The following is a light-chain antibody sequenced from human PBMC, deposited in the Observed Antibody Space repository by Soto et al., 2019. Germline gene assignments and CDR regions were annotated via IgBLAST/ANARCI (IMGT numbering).Light chain of an antibody. CDR2: AAS. V-gene: IGKV3-20*01. CDR3: QQFCGSPLFT. J-gene: IGKJ3*01. Sequence: EIVLTQSPGTLSLSPGERATLSCRASQTISSSYLAWYQQKPGQSPRILIYAASTRATGIPDRFSGSGSGTDFTLTINRLEPEDFAVYFCQQFCGSPLFTFGPGTKVDIK. CDR1: QTISSSY.